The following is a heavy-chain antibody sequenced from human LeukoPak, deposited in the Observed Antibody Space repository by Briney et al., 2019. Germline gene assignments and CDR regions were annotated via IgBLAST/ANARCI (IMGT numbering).Heavy chain of an antibody. CDR1: GFTFSDYA. Sequence: GGSLRLSCAASGFTFSDYAMHWVRQAPGKGLEWVANIKQDGSEKYYVDSVKGRFTISRDNAKNSLYLQMNSLRAEDTAVYYCARGMDYGDAFDIWGQGTTVTVSS. CDR3: ARGMDYGDAFDI. J-gene: IGHJ3*02. D-gene: IGHD4-17*01. CDR2: IKQDGSEK. V-gene: IGHV3-7*04.